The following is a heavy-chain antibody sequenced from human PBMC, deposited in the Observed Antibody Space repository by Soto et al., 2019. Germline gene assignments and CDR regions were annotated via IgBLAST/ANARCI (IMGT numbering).Heavy chain of an antibody. CDR3: ASFGSGSYYSGYYGMDV. CDR2: INPSGGSS. V-gene: IGHV1-46*01. Sequence: ASVKVSCKASGYTFTSYYMHWVRQAPGQGLEWMGIINPSGGSSSYAQKFQGRVTMTRDTSTSTAYMELSSLRSEDTAVYYCASFGSGSYYSGYYGMDVWGQGTTVTVSS. J-gene: IGHJ6*02. CDR1: GYTFTSYY. D-gene: IGHD3-10*01.